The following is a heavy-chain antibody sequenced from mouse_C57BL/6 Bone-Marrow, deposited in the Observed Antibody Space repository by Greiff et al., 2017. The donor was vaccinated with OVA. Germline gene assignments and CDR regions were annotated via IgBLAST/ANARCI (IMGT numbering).Heavy chain of an antibody. V-gene: IGHV1-81*01. J-gene: IGHJ3*01. Sequence: QVQLKESGAELARPGASVKLSCKASGYTFTSYGISWVKQRTGQGLEWIGEIYPRSGNTYYNEKFKGKATLTADKSSSTAYMELRSLTSEDSAVYFCAREDGSSVAWFAYWGQGTLVTVSA. CDR2: IYPRSGNT. CDR1: GYTFTSYG. CDR3: AREDGSSVAWFAY. D-gene: IGHD1-1*01.